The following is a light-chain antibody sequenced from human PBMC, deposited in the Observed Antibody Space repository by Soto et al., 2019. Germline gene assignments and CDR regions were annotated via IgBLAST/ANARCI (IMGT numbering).Light chain of an antibody. CDR1: SSDIGGYNA. Sequence: QSARAQPASVSGSPGQTITISCTGTSSDIGGYNAVSWYQHHPGKAPKLIIYEVTHRPSGVSDRFSASKSGNTASLTISGLQAEDEADYYCNSFRVSHLYVFGTGTKVTVL. J-gene: IGLJ1*01. CDR2: EVT. V-gene: IGLV2-14*01. CDR3: NSFRVSHLYV.